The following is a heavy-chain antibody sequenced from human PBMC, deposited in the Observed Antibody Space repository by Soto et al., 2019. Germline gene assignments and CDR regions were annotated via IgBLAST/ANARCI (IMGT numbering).Heavy chain of an antibody. CDR3: ASQAHRRLGEANFDL. Sequence: QVQLVQSGAEVKKPGASVKVSCKASGYTFTSYDINWVRQATGQGLAWLGWMNPNSGNTGYAQKFQGRVTMTRNTSISTAYMERSSLRAEDTAVYYCASQAHRRLGEANFDLWGRGTLVTVSS. CDR2: MNPNSGNT. V-gene: IGHV1-8*01. CDR1: GYTFTSYD. J-gene: IGHJ2*01. D-gene: IGHD3-16*01.